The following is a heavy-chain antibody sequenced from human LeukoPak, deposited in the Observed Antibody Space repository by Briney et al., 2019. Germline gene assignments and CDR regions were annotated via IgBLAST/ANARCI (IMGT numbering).Heavy chain of an antibody. CDR3: ARDSGNFWSGYYYFDY. CDR2: IYGSDDKT. D-gene: IGHD3-3*01. V-gene: IGHV3-20*04. J-gene: IGHJ4*02. Sequence: GGSLRLSCAASGFTFDDYGMSWVRQGPGKGLEWVSGIYGSDDKTVYGDAVKGRFTISRDNAKNTLYLQMNSLRAEDTAVYYCARDSGNFWSGYYYFDYWGQGTLVTVSS. CDR1: GFTFDDYG.